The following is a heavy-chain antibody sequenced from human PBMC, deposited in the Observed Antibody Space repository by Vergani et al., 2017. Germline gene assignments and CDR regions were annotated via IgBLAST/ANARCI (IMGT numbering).Heavy chain of an antibody. D-gene: IGHD3-16*01. CDR1: GFAFSRFA. J-gene: IGHJ4*02. V-gene: IGHV3-23*01. Sequence: EVQLLESGGRLVQPGGSLRLSCVASGFAFSRFAMSWVRQAPGKGLEWVSCLTASGSGISYADSVRGRFTISRDNSKKTLFLQMDSLRAADTAVYYCAKSGWQKHVGAHYFDSWGQGILVTVCS. CDR2: LTASGSGI. CDR3: AKSGWQKHVGAHYFDS.